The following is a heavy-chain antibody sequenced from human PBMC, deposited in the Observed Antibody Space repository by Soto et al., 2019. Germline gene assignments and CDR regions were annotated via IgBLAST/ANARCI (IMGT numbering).Heavy chain of an antibody. CDR1: GFTFSSYG. Sequence: PGGSLRLSCAASGFTFSSYGMHWVRQAPGKGLEWVAVISYDGSNKYYADSVKGRFTISRDNSKNTLYLQMNSLRAEDTAVYYCAKESAYGPFDYWGQGTLVTVS. D-gene: IGHD3-10*01. CDR2: ISYDGSNK. V-gene: IGHV3-30*18. J-gene: IGHJ4*02. CDR3: AKESAYGPFDY.